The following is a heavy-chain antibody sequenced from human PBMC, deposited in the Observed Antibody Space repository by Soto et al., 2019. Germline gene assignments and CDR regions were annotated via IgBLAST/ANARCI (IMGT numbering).Heavy chain of an antibody. J-gene: IGHJ4*02. CDR2: IYNSGST. CDR1: GDSISSNSYY. CDR3: ARLPVTEWLVYPYFDY. V-gene: IGHV4-39*01. Sequence: SQTLSLPCTVSGDSISSNSYYWGWIRQPPGKGLEWIGSIYNSGSTYYNPSLKRRVTISVDTSKNQFSLKLNSVTAADTAVYYCARLPVTEWLVYPYFDYWGQGTLVTVSS. D-gene: IGHD6-19*01.